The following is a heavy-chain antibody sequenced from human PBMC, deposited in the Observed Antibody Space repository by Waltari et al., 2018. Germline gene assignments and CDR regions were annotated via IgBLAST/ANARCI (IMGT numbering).Heavy chain of an antibody. CDR3: ARGFNFGDYTGVSWFDP. V-gene: IGHV1-8*01. Sequence: QVQLVQSGAEVKKPGASVKVSCKASGYIFTNFDITWLRQAAGQGLEGMGWMNPKSGNTGYAQKFQGRVSMSRDTATNIAYMELTSLTSDDTAIYYCARGFNFGDYTGVSWFDPWGQGTLVTVSS. CDR1: GYIFTNFD. D-gene: IGHD4-17*01. CDR2: MNPKSGNT. J-gene: IGHJ5*02.